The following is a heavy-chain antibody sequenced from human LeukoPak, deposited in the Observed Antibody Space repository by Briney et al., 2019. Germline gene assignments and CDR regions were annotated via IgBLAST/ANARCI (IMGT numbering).Heavy chain of an antibody. CDR3: KGDGYGYVY. CDR2: IKSKTDGGTT. D-gene: IGHD5-24*01. Sequence: GGSLRLSCAASGYTFSKAWMSWVRQAPVKGLEWVGRIKSKTDGGTTDYAAPVKGRFTISRDDSKNTLYLQMNSLKTEDTAVYYCKGDGYGYVYWGQGTLVTVSS. CDR1: GYTFSKAW. J-gene: IGHJ4*02. V-gene: IGHV3-15*01.